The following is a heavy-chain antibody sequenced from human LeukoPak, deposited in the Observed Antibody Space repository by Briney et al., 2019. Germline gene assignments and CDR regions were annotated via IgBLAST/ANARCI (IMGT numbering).Heavy chain of an antibody. Sequence: ASVKVSCKASGGTFSSYAISWVRQAPGQGLEWMGGIIPIFGTANCAQKFQGRVTITADESTSTAYMELSSLRSEDTAVYYCARTSYDYVWGSYRLFDYWGQGTLVTVSS. CDR1: GGTFSSYA. V-gene: IGHV1-69*13. J-gene: IGHJ4*02. CDR2: IIPIFGTA. D-gene: IGHD3-16*02. CDR3: ARTSYDYVWGSYRLFDY.